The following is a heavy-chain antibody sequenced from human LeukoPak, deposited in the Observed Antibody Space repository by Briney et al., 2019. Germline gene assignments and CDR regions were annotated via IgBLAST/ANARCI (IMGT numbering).Heavy chain of an antibody. CDR3: ARGMTASAFDY. V-gene: IGHV3-21*01. CDR1: GFTFSSDS. D-gene: IGHD5-18*01. Sequence: MAGGSLRLSCTASGFTFSSDSINWVRQAPGKGLEWISFISSSSRYIYYADSVKGRFTVPRDNAKNSSYLQINSLRADDTALYYCARGMTASAFDYWGQGTPVTVSS. J-gene: IGHJ4*02. CDR2: ISSSSRYI.